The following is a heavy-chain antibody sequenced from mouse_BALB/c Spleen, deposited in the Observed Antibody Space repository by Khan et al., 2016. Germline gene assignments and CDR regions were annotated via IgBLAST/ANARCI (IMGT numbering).Heavy chain of an antibody. D-gene: IGHD1-3*01. J-gene: IGHJ2*01. CDR2: ISYSGST. CDR3: ASNYFFDY. CDR1: GYSITSDYA. Sequence: EVQLQESGPGLVKPSQSLSLTCTVTGYSITSDYAWNWIRQFPGNKLEWMGYISYSGSTSYNPSLKSRISITRDTSKNQFFQQLNSVTTEDTATYYYASNYFFDYCGQDTTLTVSS. V-gene: IGHV3-2*02.